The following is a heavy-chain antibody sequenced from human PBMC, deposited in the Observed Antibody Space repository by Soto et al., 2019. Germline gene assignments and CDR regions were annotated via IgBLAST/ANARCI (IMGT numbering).Heavy chain of an antibody. J-gene: IGHJ4*01. D-gene: IGHD3-16*01. Sequence: ASSLRPSCATSWFTFSSYGMRRLRQAAGKGLVWVAVISYDGSNKYYADSVKGRFTISRDNSKNTLYLQMNSLRAEDTAVYYWATAPISTVGLYF. CDR1: WFTFSSYG. CDR3: ATAPISTVGLYF. CDR2: ISYDGSNK. V-gene: IGHV3-30*03.